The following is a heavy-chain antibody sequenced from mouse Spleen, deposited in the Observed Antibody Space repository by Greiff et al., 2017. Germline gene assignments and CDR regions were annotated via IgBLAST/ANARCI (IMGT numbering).Heavy chain of an antibody. V-gene: IGHV5-12-2*01. D-gene: IGHD2-14*01. CDR2: ISNGGGST. J-gene: IGHJ3*01. Sequence: EVKVVESGGGLVQPGGSLKLSCAASGFTFSSYTMSWVRQTPEKRLEWVAYISNGGGSTYYPDTVKGRFTISRDNAKNTLYLQMSSLKSEDTAMYYCARHASDYRYPWFAYWGQGTLVTVSA. CDR1: GFTFSSYT. CDR3: ARHASDYRYPWFAY.